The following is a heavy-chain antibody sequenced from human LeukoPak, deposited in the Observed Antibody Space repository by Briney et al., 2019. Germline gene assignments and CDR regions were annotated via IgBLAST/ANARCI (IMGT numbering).Heavy chain of an antibody. J-gene: IGHJ6*03. V-gene: IGHV4-59*01. CDR2: IYKSGST. CDR3: ARGGDSEGFYYYYYMDV. Sequence: SETLSLTCTVSGGSISSYYWSWIRQPPGKGLEWIGYIYKSGSTNYNPSLKSRVTISVDTSKNQFSLKLSSVTAADTAVYYCARGGDSEGFYYYYYMDVWGKGTTVTISS. D-gene: IGHD7-27*01. CDR1: GGSISSYY.